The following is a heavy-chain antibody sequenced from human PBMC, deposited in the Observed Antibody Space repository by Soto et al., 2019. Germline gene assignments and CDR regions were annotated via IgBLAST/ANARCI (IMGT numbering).Heavy chain of an antibody. D-gene: IGHD6-19*01. CDR3: ARFFGSGFDY. J-gene: IGHJ4*02. CDR2: ISTSGATR. Sequence: EVQLVESGGGLVQPGGSLRLACVASGFTFSTDSMNWVRQAPGKGLEWVAHISTSGATRYYADSVKGRFTISRDNAKTSLYLQMDSLRNEDTAVYYCARFFGSGFDYLGQGTLVTVSS. V-gene: IGHV3-48*02. CDR1: GFTFSTDS.